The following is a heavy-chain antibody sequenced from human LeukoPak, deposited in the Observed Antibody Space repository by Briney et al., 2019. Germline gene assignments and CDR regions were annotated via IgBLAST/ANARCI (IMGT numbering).Heavy chain of an antibody. V-gene: IGHV3-7*01. J-gene: IGHJ4*02. CDR1: GLTLSRYW. CDR3: ARGGM. D-gene: IGHD3-16*01. Sequence: PGRSLRLSCAVSGLTLSRYWMSWVRQTPENGLEWVASIKEDGSETHFRDSVRGRFTISRDNARNSLYLQMNSLRVDDTAIYYCARGGMWGQGTPVTVPS. CDR2: IKEDGSET.